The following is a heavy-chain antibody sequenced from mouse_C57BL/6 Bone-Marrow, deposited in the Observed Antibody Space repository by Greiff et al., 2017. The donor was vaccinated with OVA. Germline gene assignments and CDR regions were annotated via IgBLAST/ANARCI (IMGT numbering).Heavy chain of an antibody. Sequence: VKLMESGAELARPGASVKLSCKASGYTFTSYGISWVKQRTGQGLEWIGEIYPRSGNTYYNEKFKGKATLTADKSSSTAYMELRSLTSEDSAVYFCARMEYDWFAYWGQGTLVTVSA. CDR3: ARMEYDWFAY. J-gene: IGHJ3*01. D-gene: IGHD2-3*01. V-gene: IGHV1-81*01. CDR1: GYTFTSYG. CDR2: IYPRSGNT.